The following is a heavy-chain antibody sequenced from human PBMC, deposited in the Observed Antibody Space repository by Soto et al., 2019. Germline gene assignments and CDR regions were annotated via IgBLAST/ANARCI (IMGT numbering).Heavy chain of an antibody. CDR1: GGSISSSSYY. V-gene: IGHV4-39*07. D-gene: IGHD3-16*01. CDR3: ARGLPYVDYYYYGMDV. Sequence: SETLSLTCTVSGGSISSSSYYWGWIRQPPGKGLEWIGSIYYSGSTYYNPSLKSRVTISVDTSKNQFSLKLSSVTAADTAVYYCARGLPYVDYYYYGMDVWGQGTTVTVSS. CDR2: IYYSGST. J-gene: IGHJ6*02.